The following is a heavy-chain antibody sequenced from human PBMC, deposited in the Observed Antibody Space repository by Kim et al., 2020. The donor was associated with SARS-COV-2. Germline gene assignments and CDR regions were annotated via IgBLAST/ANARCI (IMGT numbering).Heavy chain of an antibody. V-gene: IGHV3-48*04. CDR1: GFTFSSYS. D-gene: IGHD3-22*01. CDR2: ISSSSSTI. J-gene: IGHJ6*02. Sequence: GGSLRLSCAASGFTFSSYSMNWVRQAPGKGLEWVSYISSSSSTISYADSVKGRFTISRDNAKNSLYLQMNSLRAEDTAVYYCARVPYDSSGYYYQLLGYYYYGMDVWGQGTTVTVSS. CDR3: ARVPYDSSGYYYQLLGYYYYGMDV.